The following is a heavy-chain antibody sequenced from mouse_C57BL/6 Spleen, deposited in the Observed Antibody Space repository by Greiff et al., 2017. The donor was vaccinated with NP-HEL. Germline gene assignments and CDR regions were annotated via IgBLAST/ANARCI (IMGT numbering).Heavy chain of an antibody. J-gene: IGHJ1*03. CDR3: AREDDGSWYCDV. D-gene: IGHD2-3*01. V-gene: IGHV5-16*01. CDR2: INYDGSST. CDR1: GFTFSDYY. Sequence: EVKLMESEGGLVQPGSSMKLSCTASGFTFSDYYMAWVRQVPEKGLEWVANINYDGSSTYYLDSLKSRFIISRDNAKNILYLQMSSLKSEDTATYYCAREDDGSWYCDVWGTGTTVTVSS.